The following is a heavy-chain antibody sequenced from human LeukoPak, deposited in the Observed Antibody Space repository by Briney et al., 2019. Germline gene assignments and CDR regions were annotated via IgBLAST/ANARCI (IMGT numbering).Heavy chain of an antibody. V-gene: IGHV3-23*01. J-gene: IGHJ3*02. D-gene: IGHD1-14*01. Sequence: GGSLRLSCAASGFTFSSYAMSWGREAPGKGLEWGSAISGSGGSTYYADSVKGRFTLSRDNSKNTLYLQMNSLRAEDTAVYYCAKDSITGWEDIWGQGTTVTVSS. CDR3: AKDSITGWEDI. CDR1: GFTFSSYA. CDR2: ISGSGGST.